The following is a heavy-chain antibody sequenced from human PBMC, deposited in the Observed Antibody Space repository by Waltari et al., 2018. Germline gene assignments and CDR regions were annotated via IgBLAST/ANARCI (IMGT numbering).Heavy chain of an antibody. D-gene: IGHD3-10*01. CDR2: ISSSGSTI. CDR1: GFTFGDYR. J-gene: IGHJ4*02. V-gene: IGHV3-48*04. CDR3: AKEEFYNLDY. Sequence: EEKVVESGGGLVQTGESLRLSCAASGFTFGDYRTPWVRQPPGKGLVWVSYISSSGSTIYYADSVKGRFTISRDNAKNSLYLQMNSLRAEDTAVYYCAKEEFYNLDYWGQGTLVTVSS.